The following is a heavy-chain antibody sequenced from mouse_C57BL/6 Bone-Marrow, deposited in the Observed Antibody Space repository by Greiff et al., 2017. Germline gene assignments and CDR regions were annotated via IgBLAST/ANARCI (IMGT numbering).Heavy chain of an antibody. J-gene: IGHJ2*01. Sequence: VQLQQSGAELARPGASVKLSCKASGYTFTSYGISWVKQRTGQGLEWIGEIYPRSGNTYYNEKFKGKATLTADKSSSTAYMELRSLTSEDSAVYFCAWGYFDYWGQGTTLTVSS. CDR3: AWGYFDY. CDR2: IYPRSGNT. V-gene: IGHV1-81*01. CDR1: GYTFTSYG.